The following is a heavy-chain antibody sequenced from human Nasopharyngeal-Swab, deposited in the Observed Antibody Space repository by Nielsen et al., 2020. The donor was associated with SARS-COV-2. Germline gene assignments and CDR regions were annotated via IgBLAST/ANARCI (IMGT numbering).Heavy chain of an antibody. Sequence: GSLRLSCTVSGGSINSSSYYWGWIRQPPGKGLEGNGSIYYSGSTYYSPSLKSRITISVETSKNQFSLKLSSVTAADTAVYYCASNYYDSSGYYFWFDPWGQGTLVTVSS. V-gene: IGHV4-39*01. CDR2: IYYSGST. CDR1: GGSINSSSYY. CDR3: ASNYYDSSGYYFWFDP. J-gene: IGHJ5*02. D-gene: IGHD3-22*01.